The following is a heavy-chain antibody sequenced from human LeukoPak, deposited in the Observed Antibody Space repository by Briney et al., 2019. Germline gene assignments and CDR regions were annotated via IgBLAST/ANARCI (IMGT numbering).Heavy chain of an antibody. CDR2: IYHSGST. D-gene: IGHD3-22*01. J-gene: IGHJ4*02. CDR3: ATCHYYDSSGCGFDY. V-gene: IGHV4-30-2*01. Sequence: PSETLSLTCAVSGGSISSGGYSWSWIRQPPGKGLEWIGYIYHSGSTYYNPSLKSRVTISVDRSKNQFSLKLSSVTAADTAVYYCATCHYYDSSGCGFDYWGQGTLVTVSS. CDR1: GGSISSGGYS.